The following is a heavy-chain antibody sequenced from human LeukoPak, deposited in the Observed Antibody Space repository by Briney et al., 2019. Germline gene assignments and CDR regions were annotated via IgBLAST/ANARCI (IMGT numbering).Heavy chain of an antibody. J-gene: IGHJ4*02. CDR1: GFNFDDYA. CDR2: ISWTGGSI. Sequence: PGRSLRLSCAASGFNFDDYAMHWVRQTPGKGLEWVSGISWTGGSIGYADSVKGRFAISRDNARNSLYLQIHSLRADDTALYYCAKGVYASGSYSRSYFDYWGQGTLVTVSS. CDR3: AKGVYASGSYSRSYFDY. D-gene: IGHD3-10*01. V-gene: IGHV3-9*01.